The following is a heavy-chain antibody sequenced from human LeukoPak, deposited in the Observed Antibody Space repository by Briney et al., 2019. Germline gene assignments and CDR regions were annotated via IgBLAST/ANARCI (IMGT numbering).Heavy chain of an antibody. CDR2: IKQDGTE. D-gene: IGHD4-17*01. CDR3: VRGPDYGDRLDYFDN. CDR1: GFTFRRHW. Sequence: GGSLRLSCAASGFTFRRHWMSWVRQAPGKGPEWVAHIKQDGTEYYVDSVKGRFITSRDNAKNSLYLQMNSLRAEDTAVYTCVRGPDYGDRLDYFDNWGQGTLVTVSS. V-gene: IGHV3-7*01. J-gene: IGHJ4*02.